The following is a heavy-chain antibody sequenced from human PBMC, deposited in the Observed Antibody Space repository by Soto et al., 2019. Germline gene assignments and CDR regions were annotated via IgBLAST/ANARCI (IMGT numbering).Heavy chain of an antibody. CDR2: ISAYNGNT. V-gene: IGHV1-18*01. CDR3: ARAVEVSGYSYGPDAFDI. J-gene: IGHJ3*02. CDR1: GYTFTSYG. D-gene: IGHD5-18*01. Sequence: GASVKVSCKASGYTFTSYGISWVRQAPGQGLEWMGWISAYNGNTNYAQKLQGRVTMTTGTSTSTAYMELRSLRSDDTAVYYCARAVEVSGYSYGPDAFDIWGQGTMVTVSS.